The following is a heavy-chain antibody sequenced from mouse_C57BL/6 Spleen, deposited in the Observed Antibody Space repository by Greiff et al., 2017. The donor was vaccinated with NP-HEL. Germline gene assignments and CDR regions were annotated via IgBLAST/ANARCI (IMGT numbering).Heavy chain of an antibody. CDR3: ARPTVVAPYFDY. J-gene: IGHJ2*01. Sequence: EVKLVESGGGLVKPGGSLKLSCAASGFTFSDYGMHWVRQAPEKGLEWVAYISSGSSTIYYADTVKGRFTISRDNAKNTLFLQMTSLRSEDTAMYYCARPTVVAPYFDYWGQGTTLTVSS. D-gene: IGHD1-1*01. V-gene: IGHV5-17*01. CDR2: ISSGSSTI. CDR1: GFTFSDYG.